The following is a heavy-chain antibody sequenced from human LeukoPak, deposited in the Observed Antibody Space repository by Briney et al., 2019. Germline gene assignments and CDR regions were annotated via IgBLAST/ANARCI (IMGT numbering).Heavy chain of an antibody. CDR1: GGSISSSGYY. V-gene: IGHV4-39*02. CDR3: ARDACTSYANWFDP. CDR2: MYHIGST. Sequence: SETLSLTCTVSGGSISSSGYYWGWIRQPPGKGLEWIGSMYHIGSTYYNPSLKSRVTISVDTSKNEFSLRLSSVTAADTAVYYCARDACTSYANWFDPWGQGTLVTVSS. D-gene: IGHD2-2*01. J-gene: IGHJ5*02.